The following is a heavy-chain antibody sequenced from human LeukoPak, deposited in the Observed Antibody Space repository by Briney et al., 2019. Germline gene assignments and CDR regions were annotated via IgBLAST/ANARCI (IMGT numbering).Heavy chain of an antibody. CDR3: ARDGGHYYDASGYYSGFDY. J-gene: IGHJ4*02. CDR2: INPNSDDP. V-gene: IGHV1-2*02. Sequence: GASVKVSCTASGYTFTDYYMHWVRQAPGQGLEWMGWINPNSDDPKYAQKFQGRVTMTRDTSISTAYMELSSLRSDDTAIYYCARDGGHYYDASGYYSGFDYWGQGTLVTVSS. CDR1: GYTFTDYY. D-gene: IGHD3-22*01.